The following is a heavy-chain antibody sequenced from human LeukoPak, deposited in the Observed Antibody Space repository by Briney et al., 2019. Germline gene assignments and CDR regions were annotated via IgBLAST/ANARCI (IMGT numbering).Heavy chain of an antibody. D-gene: IGHD2-15*01. Sequence: ASVKVSCKASGGTFSSYAISWVRQAPGQGLEWMGGIIPIFGTANYAQKFQGRVTITRDTSASTAYMELSSLRSEDTAVYYCARFSTYCSGGSCYYLLDYWGQGTLVTVSS. V-gene: IGHV1-69*05. J-gene: IGHJ4*02. CDR3: ARFSTYCSGGSCYYLLDY. CDR1: GGTFSSYA. CDR2: IIPIFGTA.